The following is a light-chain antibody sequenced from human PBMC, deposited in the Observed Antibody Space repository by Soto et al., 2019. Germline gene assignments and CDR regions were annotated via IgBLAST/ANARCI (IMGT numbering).Light chain of an antibody. Sequence: QSALTQPASVSGSPGQSITISCTGTSSDVGGNYVSWYVSWYQQHPGKVPKLIIYDDDDRPSWVSNRCSGSKPGSTASLPIPGVQDEDEADYYCSSYANSRTVIFGGGTKLTVL. CDR2: DDD. CDR3: SSYANSRTVI. J-gene: IGLJ2*01. CDR1: SSDVGGNYVSWY. V-gene: IGLV2-14*03.